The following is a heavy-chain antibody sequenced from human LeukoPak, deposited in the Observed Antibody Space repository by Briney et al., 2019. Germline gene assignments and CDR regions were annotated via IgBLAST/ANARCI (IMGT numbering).Heavy chain of an antibody. J-gene: IGHJ4*02. V-gene: IGHV3-7*01. CDR1: GGSISSSSYY. D-gene: IGHD2-15*01. CDR2: IKQDGNEK. CDR3: ARAGYCRGGTCYSNYFDF. Sequence: ETLSLTCTVSGGSISSSSYYWGWIRQPPGKGLEWVANIKQDGNEKYFVDSVKGRFSISRDNAKNSLYLQMSSLRAEDTAVYYCARAGYCRGGTCYSNYFDFWGQGTLVTVSS.